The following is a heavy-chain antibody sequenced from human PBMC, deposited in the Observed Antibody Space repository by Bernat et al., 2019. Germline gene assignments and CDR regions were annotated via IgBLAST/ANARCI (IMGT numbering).Heavy chain of an antibody. V-gene: IGHV1-69*17. Sequence: QVQLVQSGAEVKKPGSSVKVSCKASGDTFSSYAISWVRQAPGQGLEWMGGIIPIFGIANYAQKFQGRVTITADKSTSTAYMELSSLRSEDTAVYYCAITLYCSSTSCYYSLWGQGTLVTVSS. J-gene: IGHJ4*02. CDR3: AITLYCSSTSCYYSL. CDR2: IIPIFGIA. D-gene: IGHD2-2*01. CDR1: GDTFSSYA.